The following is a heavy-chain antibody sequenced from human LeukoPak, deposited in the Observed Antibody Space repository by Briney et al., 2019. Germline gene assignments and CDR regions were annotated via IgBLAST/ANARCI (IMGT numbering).Heavy chain of an antibody. CDR1: GYTFTSYY. CDR2: INPSGGST. D-gene: IGHD2-2*01. J-gene: IGHJ5*02. V-gene: IGHV1-46*01. Sequence: ASVKVSCKASGYTFTSYYMHWVRQAPGQGLEWMGIINPSGGSTSYAQKFQGRVTITADKSTSTAYMELSSLRSEDTAVYYCARERGTLVVVPAALDRYWFDPWGQGTLVTVSS. CDR3: ARERGTLVVVPAALDRYWFDP.